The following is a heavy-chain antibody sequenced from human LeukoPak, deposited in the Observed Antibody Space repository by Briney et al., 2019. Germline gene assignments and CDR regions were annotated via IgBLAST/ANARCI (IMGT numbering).Heavy chain of an antibody. D-gene: IGHD3/OR15-3a*01. CDR3: AKVRTGHYFDY. Sequence: GGSLRLSCAASGFTFTHYAMSWVRQAPGKGLEWVSSISSSGGSTYYADSVKGRFTISRDDCKNTLYVQMNSLRAEDTAVYYCAKVRTGHYFDYWGQGTLVTVSS. J-gene: IGHJ4*02. CDR2: ISSSGGST. CDR1: GFTFTHYA. V-gene: IGHV3-23*01.